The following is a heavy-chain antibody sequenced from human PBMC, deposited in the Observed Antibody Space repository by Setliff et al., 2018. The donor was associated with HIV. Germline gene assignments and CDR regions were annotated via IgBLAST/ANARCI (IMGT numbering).Heavy chain of an antibody. Sequence: PSETLSLTCTVSGGSISSSSYYWGWIRQPPGKGLEWIGSIYYSGSTYYNPSLKSRVTISVDTSKNQFSLKLSSVTAADTAVYYCARDNVLWLGILNYFDQWGQGTLVTVSS. J-gene: IGHJ4*02. D-gene: IGHD3-10*01. CDR1: GGSISSSSYY. V-gene: IGHV4-39*07. CDR2: IYYSGST. CDR3: ARDNVLWLGILNYFDQ.